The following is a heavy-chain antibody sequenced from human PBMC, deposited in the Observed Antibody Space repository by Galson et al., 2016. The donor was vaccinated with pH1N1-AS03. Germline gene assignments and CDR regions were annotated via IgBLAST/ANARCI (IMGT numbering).Heavy chain of an antibody. D-gene: IGHD2-15*01. CDR2: ISGSGGST. CDR3: AKALEVGYYYYYGLDV. Sequence: SLRLSCAASGFVFSNYAMTWVRQAPGKGLEWVSSISGSGGSTYYADSVKGRFAISRDNSKNTLYLQMNSLRADDAAQYYCAKALEVGYYYYYGLDVWGQGTAVTVS. J-gene: IGHJ6*02. CDR1: GFVFSNYA. V-gene: IGHV3-23*01.